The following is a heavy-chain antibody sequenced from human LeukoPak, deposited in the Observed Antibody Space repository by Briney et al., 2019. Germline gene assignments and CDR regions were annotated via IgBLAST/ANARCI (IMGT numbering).Heavy chain of an antibody. D-gene: IGHD2-2*01. CDR3: TRTSVVPAAIYYYYYMDV. J-gene: IGHJ6*03. Sequence: PGGSLRLSCAASGFTFSGSAMHWVRQASGKGLEWVGRIRSKANSYATAYAASVKGRFTISRDDSKNTAYLQMNSLKTEDTAVYYCTRTSVVPAAIYYYYYMDVWGKGTTVTVPS. CDR2: IRSKANSYAT. V-gene: IGHV3-73*01. CDR1: GFTFSGSA.